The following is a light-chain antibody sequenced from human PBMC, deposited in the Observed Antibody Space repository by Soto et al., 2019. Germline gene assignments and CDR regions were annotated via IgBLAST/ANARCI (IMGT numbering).Light chain of an antibody. CDR1: QSLLHINGYSY. V-gene: IGKV2-28*01. Sequence: DIVMTQSPLSLPVTPGEPASISCRSSQSLLHINGYSYLDWYLQKPGQSPQLLIYSGSTRASGVPDRFSGSGSGTDFTLQISRVEAEDVGIYYCMQALQTPPTFGGGTKVDIK. J-gene: IGKJ4*01. CDR3: MQALQTPPT. CDR2: SGS.